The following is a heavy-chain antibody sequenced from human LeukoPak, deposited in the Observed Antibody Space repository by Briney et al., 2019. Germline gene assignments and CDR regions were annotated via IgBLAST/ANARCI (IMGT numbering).Heavy chain of an antibody. V-gene: IGHV3-7*03. CDR2: IKQDGRET. J-gene: IGHJ4*02. Sequence: GGSLRLSCVASGFTFSSSWMTWVRQAPGKGLEWVANIKQDGRETYYVDSVQGRFTISRDNAKNSLYLQMNSLRVEDTAIYYCARPGLYCSGGSCYPFENGGQGNLVTVSS. CDR3: ARPGLYCSGGSCYPFEN. CDR1: GFTFSSSW. D-gene: IGHD2-15*01.